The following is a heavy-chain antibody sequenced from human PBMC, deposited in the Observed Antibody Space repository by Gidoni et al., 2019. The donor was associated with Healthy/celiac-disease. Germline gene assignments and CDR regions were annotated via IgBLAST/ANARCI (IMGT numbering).Heavy chain of an antibody. CDR3: ARAAITIVGGGYYYYYGMDV. D-gene: IGHD3-3*01. J-gene: IGHJ6*02. CDR1: GGSFSGYY. Sequence: QVQLQQWGAGLLKPSETLSLTCAVSGGSFSGYYWSWIRPPPGKGLEWIGEINHSGSTNYNPSLKSRVTISVDTSKNQFSLKLSSVTAADTAVYYCARAAITIVGGGYYYYYGMDVWGQGTTVTVSS. V-gene: IGHV4-34*01. CDR2: INHSGST.